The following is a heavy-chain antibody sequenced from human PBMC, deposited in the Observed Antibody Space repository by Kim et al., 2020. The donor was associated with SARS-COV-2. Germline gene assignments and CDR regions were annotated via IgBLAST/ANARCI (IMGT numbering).Heavy chain of an antibody. J-gene: IGHJ4*02. CDR2: ISYDGSNK. CDR1: GFTLNTYG. V-gene: IGHV3-30*18. CDR3: AKSFSGSYFGYDY. Sequence: GGSLRLSCAASGFTLNTYGTHWVRQAPGKGLEWVAVISYDGSNKYYADSVKGRLTISRDNSKNTLYLQMNSLRIEDTAVYYCAKSFSGSYFGYDYWGQGTLVTVSS. D-gene: IGHD1-26*01.